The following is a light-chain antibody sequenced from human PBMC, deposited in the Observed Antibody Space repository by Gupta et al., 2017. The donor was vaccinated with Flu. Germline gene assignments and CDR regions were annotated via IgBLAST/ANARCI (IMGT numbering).Light chain of an antibody. Sequence: SYVLPQPPSVSVAPGQTARIACGGKNIGSKSVHWYQQRPGQAPVVVVYDDSDRPSGIPERFSGSNSGNTATLTISRVEAGDEADYYCQVWDSSSDHSNCVFGGGTKLTVL. J-gene: IGLJ3*02. CDR2: DDS. CDR1: NIGSKS. CDR3: QVWDSSSDHSNCV. V-gene: IGLV3-21*02.